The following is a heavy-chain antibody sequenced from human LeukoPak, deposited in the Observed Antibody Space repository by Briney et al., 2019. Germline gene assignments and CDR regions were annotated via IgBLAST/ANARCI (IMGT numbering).Heavy chain of an antibody. CDR2: INPNSGGT. J-gene: IGHJ3*02. V-gene: IGHV1-2*02. CDR1: GYTFTGYY. CDR3: ARGHIVVVTAHTLNGAFDI. Sequence: ASVKVSCKASGYTFTGYYMHWVRQAPGQGLEWMGWINPNSGGTNYAQKFQGRVTMTRDTSISTAYMELSRLRSDDTAVYYCARGHIVVVTAHTLNGAFDIWGQGTMVTVSS. D-gene: IGHD2-21*02.